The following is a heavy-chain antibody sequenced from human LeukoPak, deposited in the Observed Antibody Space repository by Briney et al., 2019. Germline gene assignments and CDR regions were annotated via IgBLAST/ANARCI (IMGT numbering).Heavy chain of an antibody. V-gene: IGHV4-39*01. Sequence: SETLSLTCTVSGGSISSSSYYWGWIRQPPGKGLEWIGSIYYSGSTYYNPSLKSRVPISVDTSKNQSSLKLSSVTAADTAVYYCARLRRGYSYGFDSDYMDVWGKGTTVTISS. J-gene: IGHJ6*03. D-gene: IGHD5-18*01. CDR2: IYYSGST. CDR1: GGSISSSSYY. CDR3: ARLRRGYSYGFDSDYMDV.